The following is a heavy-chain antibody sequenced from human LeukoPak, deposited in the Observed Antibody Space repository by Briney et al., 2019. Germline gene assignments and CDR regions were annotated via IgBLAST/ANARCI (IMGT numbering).Heavy chain of an antibody. CDR2: IHPGDSKT. J-gene: IGHJ3*02. Sequence: GESLKISCKASGYTFRSYCIAWVRQMPGKGLEWMGIIHPGDSKTTYSPSFQGQVTISADKSITSAYLQWSRLKASDSAMYYCAYFGGGGFDIRGQGTVVSVSS. CDR3: AYFGGGGFDI. CDR1: GYTFRSYC. D-gene: IGHD3-10*01. V-gene: IGHV5-51*01.